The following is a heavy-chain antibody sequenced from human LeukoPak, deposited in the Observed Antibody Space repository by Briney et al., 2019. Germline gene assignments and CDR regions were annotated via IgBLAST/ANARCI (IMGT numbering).Heavy chain of an antibody. D-gene: IGHD5-18*01. Sequence: SVKVSCKASGGTFSSYAISWVRQAPGQGLEWMGGIIPVFGTANYAQKFQGRVTITADESTSTAYMELSSLRSEDTAVYYCAREAGYSYGYGGNWFDPWGQGTLVTVSS. CDR2: IIPVFGTA. V-gene: IGHV1-69*13. J-gene: IGHJ5*02. CDR3: AREAGYSYGYGGNWFDP. CDR1: GGTFSSYA.